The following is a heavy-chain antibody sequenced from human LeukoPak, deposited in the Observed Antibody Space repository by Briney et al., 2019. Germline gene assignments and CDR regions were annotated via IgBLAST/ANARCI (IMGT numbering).Heavy chain of an antibody. D-gene: IGHD2-2*01. CDR1: GYTFTSYY. Sequence: ASVKVSCKASGYTFTSYYMHWVRQAPGQGLEWMGIINPSGGSTSYAQKFQGRVTMTRDTSTSTVYMELSSLRSEDTAVYYCARGELIVVVPAAMMGHYYYGMDVWGQGTTVTVSS. CDR3: ARGELIVVVPAAMMGHYYYGMDV. J-gene: IGHJ6*02. V-gene: IGHV1-46*01. CDR2: INPSGGST.